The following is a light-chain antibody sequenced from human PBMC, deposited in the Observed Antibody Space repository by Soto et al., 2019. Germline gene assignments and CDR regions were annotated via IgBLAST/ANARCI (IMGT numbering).Light chain of an antibody. V-gene: IGLV2-23*01. J-gene: IGLJ3*02. CDR2: EGN. CDR3: CSYVGRKTSWM. CDR1: SSNVGSYEF. Sequence: QSALTQPASVSGSPGQSITISCTGSSSNVGSYEFVSWYQQHPGKAPKLMIYEGNKRPSGVSNRFSGSESANTASLTISGLQAEDEADYYCCSYVGRKTSWMFGGGTKVTVL.